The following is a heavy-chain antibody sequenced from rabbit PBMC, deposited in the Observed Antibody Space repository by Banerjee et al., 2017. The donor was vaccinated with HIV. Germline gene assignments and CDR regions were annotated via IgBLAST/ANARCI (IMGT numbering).Heavy chain of an antibody. CDR3: ARAGHADYGYDL. Sequence: QDQLEESGGDLVKPEGSLTLTCTASGFSFSNKYVMCWVRQAPGKGLEWIACIYNGDGSTYYASWVNGRFTISRSTSLNTVTLQMTSLTAADTATYFCARAGHADYGYDLWGPGTLVTVS. CDR1: GFSFSNKYV. V-gene: IGHV1S47*01. D-gene: IGHD6-1*01. J-gene: IGHJ6*01. CDR2: IYNGDGST.